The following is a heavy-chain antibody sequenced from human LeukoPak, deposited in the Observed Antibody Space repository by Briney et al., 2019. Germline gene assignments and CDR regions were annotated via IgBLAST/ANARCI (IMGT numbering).Heavy chain of an antibody. V-gene: IGHV1-46*01. D-gene: IGHD3-9*01. CDR3: ARPILAYYDILTSYSDAFDI. CDR1: GYTFTSYY. CDR2: INPSGGST. Sequence: ASVKVSCKASGYTFTSYYMHWVRQTPGQGLEWMGIINPSGGSTSYAQKFQGRVTMTRDTSTSTVYMELSSLRSEDTAVYYCARPILAYYDILTSYSDAFDIWGQGTMVTVSS. J-gene: IGHJ3*02.